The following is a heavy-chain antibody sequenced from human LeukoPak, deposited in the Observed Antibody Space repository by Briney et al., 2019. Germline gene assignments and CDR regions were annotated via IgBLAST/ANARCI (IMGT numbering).Heavy chain of an antibody. V-gene: IGHV4-39*07. D-gene: IGHD3-22*01. CDR3: ARSGAYYYDSSGQLATDY. CDR1: GGSISSYY. CDR2: IYYSGST. J-gene: IGHJ4*02. Sequence: SETLSLTCTVSGGSISSYYWSWIRQPPGRGLEWIGSIYYSGSTYYNPSLKSRVTISVDTSKNQFSLKLSSVTAADTAVYYCARSGAYYYDSSGQLATDYWGQGTLVTVSS.